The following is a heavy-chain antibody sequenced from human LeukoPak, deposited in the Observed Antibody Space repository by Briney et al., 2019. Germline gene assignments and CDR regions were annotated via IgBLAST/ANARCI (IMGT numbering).Heavy chain of an antibody. Sequence: GGSLRLSCAASGFTFSDNYMSWIRQAPGKGLEWVSYISSSGNTTYNADSVKGRFSITRDNAKNSLYLQMNSLDTAVYYCARDGGSAWFLDYWGQGTLVTVSS. J-gene: IGHJ4*02. CDR1: GFTFSDNY. CDR3: ARDGGSAWFLDY. CDR2: ISSSGNTT. D-gene: IGHD6-19*01. V-gene: IGHV3-11*04.